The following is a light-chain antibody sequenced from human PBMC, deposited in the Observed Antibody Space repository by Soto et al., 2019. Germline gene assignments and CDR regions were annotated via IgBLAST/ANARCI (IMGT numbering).Light chain of an antibody. CDR3: QQYNSYWT. V-gene: IGKV1-5*03. CDR2: KAS. J-gene: IGKJ1*01. CDR1: QSISSW. Sequence: DFQMTQSPSTLSASVGDRVTITCRASQSISSWLAWYQQKPGKAPKLLIYKASSLASGVPSRFSGSGSGAEFTLTISSLRPDDFATYYCQQYNSYWTFGQGTKVEIK.